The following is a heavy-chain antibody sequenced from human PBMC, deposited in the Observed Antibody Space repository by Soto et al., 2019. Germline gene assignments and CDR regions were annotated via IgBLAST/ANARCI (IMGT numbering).Heavy chain of an antibody. J-gene: IGHJ4*02. CDR1: GFTFSDYY. D-gene: IGHD3-10*01. V-gene: IGHV3-11*01. CDR2: ISSSGSTI. Sequence: GGSLRLSCAASGFTFSDYYMSWIRQAPGKGLEWVSYISSSGSTIYYADSVKGRFTISRDNAKNSLYLQMNSLGAEDTAVYYCVKGSDVARQELDYWGQGTLVTVSS. CDR3: VKGSDVARQELDY.